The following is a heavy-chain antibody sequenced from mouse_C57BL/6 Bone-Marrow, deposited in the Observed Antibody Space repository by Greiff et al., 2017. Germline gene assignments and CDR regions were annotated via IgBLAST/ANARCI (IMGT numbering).Heavy chain of an antibody. J-gene: IGHJ2*01. V-gene: IGHV14-4*01. CDR2: IDPESGST. CDR3: TSFYGSYFDF. CDR1: GFTFTGDC. D-gene: IGHD1-1*01. Sequence: EVQLQQSGAELVRPGASVKMSCTASGFTFTGDCINWVKQRPGQGLEWIGLIDPESGSTEYASKFQGKATITYNTSSNTAYLQLSSLTDDDTADYCCTSFYGSYFDFWGQGTPLTVAS.